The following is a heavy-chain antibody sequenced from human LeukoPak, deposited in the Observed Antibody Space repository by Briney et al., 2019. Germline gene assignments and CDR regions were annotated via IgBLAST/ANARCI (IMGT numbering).Heavy chain of an antibody. Sequence: ASVKVSCKASGYTFTSYGISWVRQAPGQGLEWMGWISAFNGNTNYAQKLQGRVTITTDTSTSTAYMELRSLRSDDTAVYYCARVPSSTSCPEYWGQGTLVTVS. D-gene: IGHD2-2*01. CDR1: GYTFTSYG. CDR3: ARVPSSTSCPEY. J-gene: IGHJ4*02. V-gene: IGHV1-18*01. CDR2: ISAFNGNT.